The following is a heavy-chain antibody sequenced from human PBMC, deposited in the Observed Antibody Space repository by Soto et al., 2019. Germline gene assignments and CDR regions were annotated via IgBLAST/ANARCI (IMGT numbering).Heavy chain of an antibody. CDR3: AGEPKGGPAAGAIEI. V-gene: IGHV4-59*12. Sequence: TLSLTCTVSGDSISSYYWSCIRQPPGKGLEWIGYIYYSGSTNYNPSLKSRVTISVDTSKNQFSLKLTSVTAADTTVYFCAGEPKGGPAAGAIEIWGQGTMVTV. CDR1: GDSISSYY. J-gene: IGHJ3*02. D-gene: IGHD6-25*01. CDR2: IYYSGST.